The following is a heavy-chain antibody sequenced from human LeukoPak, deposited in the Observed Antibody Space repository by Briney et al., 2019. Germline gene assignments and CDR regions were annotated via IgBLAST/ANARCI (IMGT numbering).Heavy chain of an antibody. V-gene: IGHV4-34*01. Sequence: PSETLSLTCAVYGGSFSGYYWSWLRQPAEKGLEWIGEINYSGSTNYNPSLKSRVTISVDTSKNQFSLKLSSVTAADTAVYYCARGLTFDSSGYYSSGAFDIWSQGTMVTVSS. D-gene: IGHD3-22*01. J-gene: IGHJ3*02. CDR2: INYSGST. CDR1: GGSFSGYY. CDR3: ARGLTFDSSGYYSSGAFDI.